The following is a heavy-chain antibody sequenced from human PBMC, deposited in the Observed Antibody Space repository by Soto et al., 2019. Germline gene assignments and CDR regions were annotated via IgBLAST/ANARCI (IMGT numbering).Heavy chain of an antibody. J-gene: IGHJ4*02. CDR2: IDPSDSQT. D-gene: IGHD6-6*01. Sequence: LKISCQGSGYDFTIYWITWVRQMPGKGLEWMGRIDPSDSQTNYSPSFQGHVTISADKSINTAYLQWRGLKASDTAIYYCARVGSSSIYWGQGTLVTVSS. CDR3: ARVGSSSIY. V-gene: IGHV5-10-1*01. CDR1: GYDFTIYW.